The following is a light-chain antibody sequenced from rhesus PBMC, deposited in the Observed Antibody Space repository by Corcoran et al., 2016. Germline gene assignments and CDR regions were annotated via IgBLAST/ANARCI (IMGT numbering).Light chain of an antibody. CDR3: LQDYNIPFT. V-gene: IGKV1-94*01. CDR2: AAP. CDR1: QGINTE. J-gene: IGKJ3*01. Sequence: DIQMTQSPSSLSASVGDRVTVTCRASQGINTELSWYQQKPGKAPPLLIYAAPTLQTGVASRVSGSGSGTEFTLTISSLQPDDVATYYCLQDYNIPFTFGPGTKLDIQ.